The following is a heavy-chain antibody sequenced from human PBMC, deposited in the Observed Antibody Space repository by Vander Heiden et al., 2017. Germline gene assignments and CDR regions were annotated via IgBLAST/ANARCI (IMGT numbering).Heavy chain of an antibody. CDR1: GYTFTSYG. D-gene: IGHD3-22*01. CDR3: ARGPTMIVVVIPPYYGMDV. V-gene: IGHV1-18*01. Sequence: QLQLVQSGAEVKKPGASVKVSCKASGYTFTSYGTSWVRQAPEQGLEWMGWISAYNGNTNYAQKLQGRVTMTTDTSTSTAYMELRSLRSDDTAVYYCARGPTMIVVVIPPYYGMDVWGQGTTVTVSS. J-gene: IGHJ6*02. CDR2: ISAYNGNT.